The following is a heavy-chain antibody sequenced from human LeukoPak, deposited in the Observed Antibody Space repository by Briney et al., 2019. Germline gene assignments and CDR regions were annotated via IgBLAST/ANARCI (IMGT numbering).Heavy chain of an antibody. CDR2: ISYDGSNK. CDR3: ARQSSVTRSGLDS. V-gene: IGHV3-30*04. D-gene: IGHD4-17*01. CDR1: GFTFNSH. J-gene: IGHJ4*02. Sequence: GGSLRLSCADSGFTFNSHMHWVRQAPGEGLEWVAAISYDGSNKKYGDSVKGRFTISSDNSKNTLHLQMNSLRPEDTAVYYCARQSSVTRSGLDSWGQGTLVTVSS.